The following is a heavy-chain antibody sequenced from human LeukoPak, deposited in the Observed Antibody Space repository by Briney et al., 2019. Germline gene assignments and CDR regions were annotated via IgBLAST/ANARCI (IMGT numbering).Heavy chain of an antibody. CDR2: INHSGST. D-gene: IGHD6-13*01. Sequence: ASETLSLTCAVYGGSFSGYYWSWIRQPPGKGLEWIGEINHSGSTNYNPSLKSRVTISVDTSKNQFSLKLSSVTAADTAVYYCAGASSSWSTPYGMDVWGQGTTVTVSS. CDR3: AGASSSWSTPYGMDV. CDR1: GGSFSGYY. V-gene: IGHV4-34*01. J-gene: IGHJ6*02.